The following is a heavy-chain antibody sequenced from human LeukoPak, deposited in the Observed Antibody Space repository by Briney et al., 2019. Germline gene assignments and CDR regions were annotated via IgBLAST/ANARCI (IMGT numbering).Heavy chain of an antibody. D-gene: IGHD1-1*01. CDR3: ARSLEPWVVKLLDFDY. Sequence: ASVKVSCKASGYTFTSYGISWVRQAPGQGLEWMGWISAYNGNTNYAQKLQGRVTMTTDTSTSTAYMELRSLRSDDTAVYYCARSLEPWVVKLLDFDYWGQGTLVTVSS. V-gene: IGHV1-18*01. CDR1: GYTFTSYG. J-gene: IGHJ4*02. CDR2: ISAYNGNT.